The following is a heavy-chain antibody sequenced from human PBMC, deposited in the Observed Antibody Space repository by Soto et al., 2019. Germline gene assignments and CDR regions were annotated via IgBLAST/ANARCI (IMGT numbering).Heavy chain of an antibody. CDR3: AKDDPTGDYYDSSGYPFDY. Sequence: PGGSLRLSCAASGFTFSSYAMSWVRQAPGKGLEWVSAISGSGGSTYYADSVKDRFTISRDNSKNTLYLQMNSLRAEDTAVYYCAKDDPTGDYYDSSGYPFDYWGQGTLVTVSS. D-gene: IGHD3-22*01. CDR1: GFTFSSYA. CDR2: ISGSGGST. V-gene: IGHV3-23*01. J-gene: IGHJ4*02.